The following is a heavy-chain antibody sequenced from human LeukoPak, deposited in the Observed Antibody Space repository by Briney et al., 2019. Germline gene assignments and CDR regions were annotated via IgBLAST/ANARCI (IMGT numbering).Heavy chain of an antibody. CDR1: GFTFSSYW. CDR2: IKSKTDGGTT. CDR3: TTDGPTIPQAYFDY. D-gene: IGHD5-12*01. Sequence: GGSLRLSCAASGFTFSSYWMHWVRQAPGKGLEWVGRIKSKTDGGTTDYAAPVKGRFTISRDDSKNTLYLQMNSLKTEDTAVYYCTTDGPTIPQAYFDYWGQGTLVTVSS. J-gene: IGHJ4*02. V-gene: IGHV3-15*01.